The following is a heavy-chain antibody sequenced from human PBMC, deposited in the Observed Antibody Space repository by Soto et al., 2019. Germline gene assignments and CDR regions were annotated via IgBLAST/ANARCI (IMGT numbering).Heavy chain of an antibody. V-gene: IGHV3-23*01. CDR2: ASGSGGST. CDR3: AKVAEYGSLFYFDY. J-gene: IGHJ4*02. CDR1: GFIFSSYT. Sequence: GGSLRLSCAVSGFIFSSYTMSWVRQAPGKGLEWVSAASGSGGSTHYADSVLGRFSISRENSKNTLYLQMNTLRAEATAVYYCAKVAEYGSLFYFDYWGQGTPVTVSS. D-gene: IGHD6-6*01.